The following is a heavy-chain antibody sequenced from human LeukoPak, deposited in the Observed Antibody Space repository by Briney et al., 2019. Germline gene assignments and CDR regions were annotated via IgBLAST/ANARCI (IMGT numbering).Heavy chain of an antibody. Sequence: GGSLRLSCAASGFTFSSYEMNWVRQAPGKGLEWVSYISSSGSTIYYADSVKGRFTISRGNAKNSLYLQMNSLRAEDTAVYYCARAAFVEMATIIRSFNWFDPWGQGTLVTVSS. CDR2: ISSSGSTI. CDR3: ARAAFVEMATIIRSFNWFDP. D-gene: IGHD5-24*01. CDR1: GFTFSSYE. J-gene: IGHJ5*02. V-gene: IGHV3-48*03.